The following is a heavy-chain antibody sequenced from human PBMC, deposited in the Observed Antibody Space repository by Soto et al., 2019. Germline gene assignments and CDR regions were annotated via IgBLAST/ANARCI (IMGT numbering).Heavy chain of an antibody. D-gene: IGHD1-1*01. CDR3: ARERTGDPTFFDY. CDR2: VYYSGST. CDR1: GGSVSSGDYY. J-gene: IGHJ4*02. V-gene: IGHV4-61*08. Sequence: LSLTCTVSGGSVSSGDYYWSWIRQPPGKGLQWIGYVYYSGSTDYNPSLKSRVTISVDTSKNQFSLKLTSVTVADTAVYYCARERTGDPTFFDYWGQGXLVTVYS.